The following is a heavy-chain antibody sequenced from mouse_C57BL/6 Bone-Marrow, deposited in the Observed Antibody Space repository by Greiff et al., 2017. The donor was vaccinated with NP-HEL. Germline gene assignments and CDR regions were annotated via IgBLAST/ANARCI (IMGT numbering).Heavy chain of an antibody. V-gene: IGHV14-4*01. Sequence: EVKLQESGAELVRPGASVKLSCTASGFNIKDDYMHWVKQRPEQGLEWIGWIDPENGDTEYASKFQGKATITADTSSNTAYLQLSSLTSEDTAVYYCTTSELFPPYYAMDYWGQGTSVTVSS. D-gene: IGHD1-1*01. J-gene: IGHJ4*01. CDR3: TTSELFPPYYAMDY. CDR2: IDPENGDT. CDR1: GFNIKDDY.